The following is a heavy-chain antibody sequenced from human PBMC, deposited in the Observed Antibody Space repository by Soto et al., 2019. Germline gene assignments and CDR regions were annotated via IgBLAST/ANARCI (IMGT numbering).Heavy chain of an antibody. CDR3: ARAADTLEFDY. J-gene: IGHJ4*02. CDR2: ISSSGSTI. Sequence: GGSLRLSCAASGFTFNRYAMTWVRQAPGKGLEWLSYISSSGSTIYYADSVKGRFTISRDNAKNSLYLQMNSLRAGDTAVYYCARAADTLEFDYWGQGTLVTVSS. D-gene: IGHD3-16*01. CDR1: GFTFNRYA. V-gene: IGHV3-48*04.